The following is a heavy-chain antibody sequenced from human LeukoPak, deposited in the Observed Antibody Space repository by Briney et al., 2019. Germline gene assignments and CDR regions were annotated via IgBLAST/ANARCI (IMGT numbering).Heavy chain of an antibody. Sequence: SETLSLTCAVYGGSFSGYYWSWIRQPPGKGLEWIGEINHSGSTNYNPSLKSRVTISVDTSKNQFSLKLSSVTAADTAVYYCARVNDRNYYYYMDVWGKGTTVTVSS. CDR3: ARVNDRNYYYYMDV. CDR2: INHSGST. J-gene: IGHJ6*03. V-gene: IGHV4-34*01. CDR1: GGSFSGYY. D-gene: IGHD3-16*01.